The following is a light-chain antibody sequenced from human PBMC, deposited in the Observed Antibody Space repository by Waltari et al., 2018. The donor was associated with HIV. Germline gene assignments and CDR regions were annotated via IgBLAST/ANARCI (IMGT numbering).Light chain of an antibody. CDR3: SSRVNSGTLSVL. J-gene: IGLJ3*02. CDR1: NSAIAFYNY. Sequence: QFALTQPASVSGSPGQSITISCTGTNSAIAFYNYVSWYQQHPGKAPKLIIYEVSNRPSGMSNRFSGSKSGNTAYLTISGLQAEDEADYFCSSRVNSGTLSVLFGGGTKRTVL. CDR2: EVS. V-gene: IGLV2-14*01.